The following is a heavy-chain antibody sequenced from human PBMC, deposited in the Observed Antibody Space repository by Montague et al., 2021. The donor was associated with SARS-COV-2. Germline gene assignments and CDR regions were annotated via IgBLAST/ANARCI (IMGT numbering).Heavy chain of an antibody. CDR2: ITHSGST. Sequence: SETLSLTCAVSGGSFNSYYRSWIRQPPGKGLEWIGEITHSGSTNYSPSLKSRVTISEDTSKNQFSLRLTSVTAADAAVYYCALADYTTGQDSLDVWGQGTMVTVSS. D-gene: IGHD2-2*02. J-gene: IGHJ3*01. CDR3: ALADYTTGQDSLDV. V-gene: IGHV4-34*01. CDR1: GGSFNSYY.